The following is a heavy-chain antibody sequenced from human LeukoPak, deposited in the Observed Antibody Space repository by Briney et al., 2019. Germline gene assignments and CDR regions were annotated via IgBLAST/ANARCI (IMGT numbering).Heavy chain of an antibody. V-gene: IGHV3-7*01. CDR1: GFTFSSYW. J-gene: IGHJ6*03. Sequence: GGSLRLSCAASGFTFSSYWMSWVRQAPGKGLEWVANIKQDGREKYYVDSGKGRFTISRANAKNSLSMQMNSLRAEATAVYYCARDHGYYDFWSGYYKGYYYYYMDVWGKGTTVTVSS. D-gene: IGHD3-3*01. CDR2: IKQDGREK. CDR3: ARDHGYYDFWSGYYKGYYYYYMDV.